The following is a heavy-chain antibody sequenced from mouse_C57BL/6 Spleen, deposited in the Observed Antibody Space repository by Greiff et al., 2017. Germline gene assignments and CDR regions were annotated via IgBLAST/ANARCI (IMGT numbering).Heavy chain of an antibody. D-gene: IGHD2-3*01. Sequence: QVQLQQSGAELVRPGASVTLSCKASGYTFTDYEMHWVKQTPVHGLEWIGAIDPETGGTAYNQKIKGKAILTADKSSSTAYMELRSLTSEDSSVYYCTSYDGNAMDYWGQGTSVTVSS. J-gene: IGHJ4*01. CDR1: GYTFTDYE. CDR3: TSYDGNAMDY. CDR2: IDPETGGT. V-gene: IGHV1-15*01.